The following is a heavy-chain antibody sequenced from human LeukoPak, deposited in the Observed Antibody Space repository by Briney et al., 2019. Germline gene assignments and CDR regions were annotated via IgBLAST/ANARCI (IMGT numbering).Heavy chain of an antibody. CDR1: GGSISSYY. J-gene: IGHJ4*02. Sequence: SETLSLTCTVSGGSISSYYWSWIRQPAGKGLEWIGRIYTSGSTNYNPSLKSRVTMSVDTSKNQFSLKLSSVTAADTAVYYCARDMGFGITGTSVFDYWGQGTLVTVSS. CDR3: ARDMGFGITGTSVFDY. CDR2: IYTSGST. V-gene: IGHV4-4*07. D-gene: IGHD1-20*01.